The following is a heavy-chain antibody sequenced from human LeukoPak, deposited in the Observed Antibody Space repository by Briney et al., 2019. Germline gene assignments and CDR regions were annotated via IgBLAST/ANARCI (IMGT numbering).Heavy chain of an antibody. V-gene: IGHV3-23*01. J-gene: IGHJ4*02. CDR2: LSGSGGSA. CDR3: AKGRYESSGFNWAA. Sequence: GGSLRLSCAGSAFIFSGHWMDWVRQTPGKGLEWVSALSGSGGSAYYADSVKGRFTISRDNSKNTLYLQMNSLRAEDTAVYYCAKGRYESSGFNWAAWGQGTLVTVSS. CDR1: AFIFSGHW. D-gene: IGHD3-22*01.